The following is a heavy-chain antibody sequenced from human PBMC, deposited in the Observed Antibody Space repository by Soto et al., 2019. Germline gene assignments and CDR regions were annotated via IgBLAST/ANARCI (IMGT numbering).Heavy chain of an antibody. Sequence: QVLVQESGPGLVKPSQTLTLSCTVSGGSVDSGNHYWNWIRQPPGKGLEWIGYIYYGESTYYNPSLKIRATISVDTSQSRFSLRLTSVTAADTAVYYCARDMGSAMTTRILDEWGQGTLVTVSS. CDR3: ARDMGSAMTTRILDE. D-gene: IGHD4-17*01. CDR2: IYYGEST. CDR1: GGSVDSGNHY. J-gene: IGHJ1*01. V-gene: IGHV4-30-4*01.